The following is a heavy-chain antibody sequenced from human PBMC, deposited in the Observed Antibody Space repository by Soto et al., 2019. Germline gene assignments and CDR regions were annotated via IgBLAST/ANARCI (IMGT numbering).Heavy chain of an antibody. CDR2: MDQDGSER. CDR1: GFTFSTYW. D-gene: IGHD3-16*01. Sequence: EVQLVESGGGLVQPGGSVRLSCAASGFTFSTYWRTWVRQPPGKGLEWVANMDQDGSERYYVDSVRGRFTVSRDNAKNSLYLQMNSLRAEDTAVYYCVCGGNFFIYWGQGTLVTVSP. V-gene: IGHV3-7*01. CDR3: VCGGNFFIY. J-gene: IGHJ4*02.